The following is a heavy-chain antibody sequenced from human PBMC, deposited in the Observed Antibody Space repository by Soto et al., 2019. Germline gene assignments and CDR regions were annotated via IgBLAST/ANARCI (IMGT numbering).Heavy chain of an antibody. D-gene: IGHD3-22*01. J-gene: IGHJ4*02. V-gene: IGHV3-23*01. CDR2: ISGSGGST. CDR1: GFTFSSYA. CDR3: AKYLMVYYDISGFPDY. Sequence: GGSLRLSCAASGFTFSSYAMSWVRQAPGKGLEWVSAISGSGGSTYYADSVKGRFTISRDNSKNTLYLQMNSLRAEDTAVYCCAKYLMVYYDISGFPDYWGQGTLVTVSS.